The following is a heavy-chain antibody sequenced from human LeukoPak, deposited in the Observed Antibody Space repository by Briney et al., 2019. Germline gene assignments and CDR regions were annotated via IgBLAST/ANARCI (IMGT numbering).Heavy chain of an antibody. Sequence: SETLSLTCSLSGGSISLSYYYWGWIRQPPGKAVEWIGSVYYSGTTSYNPSLKSRVTISVDMSKNHFSLRVSSVTAADTAMYYCARGTLYSGWSYYFDYWGQGSQVTVSS. CDR2: VYYSGTT. CDR3: ARGTLYSGWSYYFDY. CDR1: GGSISLSYYY. J-gene: IGHJ4*02. D-gene: IGHD6-19*01. V-gene: IGHV4-39*07.